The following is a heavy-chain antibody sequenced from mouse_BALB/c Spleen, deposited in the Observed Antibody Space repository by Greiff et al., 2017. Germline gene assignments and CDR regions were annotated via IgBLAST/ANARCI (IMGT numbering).Heavy chain of an antibody. J-gene: IGHJ4*01. CDR2: ISYDGSN. CDR3: ARGITRYAMDY. CDR1: GYSITSGYY. D-gene: IGHD1-1*01. V-gene: IGHV3-6*02. Sequence: EVKLVESGPGLVKPSQSLSLTCSVTGYSITSGYYWNWIRQFPGNKLEWMGYISYDGSNNYNPSLKNRISITRDTSKNQFFLKLNSVTTEDTATYYCARGITRYAMDYWGQGTSVTVSS.